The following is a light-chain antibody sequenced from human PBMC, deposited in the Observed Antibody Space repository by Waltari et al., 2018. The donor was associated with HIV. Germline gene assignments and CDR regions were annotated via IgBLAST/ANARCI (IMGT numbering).Light chain of an antibody. CDR1: QRVTSNY. V-gene: IGKV3-20*01. CDR3: QQYGSSPLT. Sequence: EIVLTQSPGPLSLSPGERVTLSCRASQRVTSNYLAWYQHRPGQAPRLLIYGATSSATGIPDRFSGIVSGTDFTLTISRLEPEDFAVYLCQQYGSSPLTFGQGTKVEIK. CDR2: GAT. J-gene: IGKJ1*01.